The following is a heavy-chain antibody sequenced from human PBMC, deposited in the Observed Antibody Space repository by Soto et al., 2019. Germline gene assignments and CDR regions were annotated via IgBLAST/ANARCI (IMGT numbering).Heavy chain of an antibody. CDR2: IYYSGRT. CDR1: GRSISSYY. CDR3: ARGYCSSTSCYIWDNWFDP. Sequence: SDTLSLTSTVSGRSISSYYWSWIRQPPGKGLEWIGYIYYSGRTNYNPSLKSRVTISVDTSKNQFSLKLSSVTAADTAVYYCARGYCSSTSCYIWDNWFDPWGQGPLVTVS. J-gene: IGHJ5*02. V-gene: IGHV4-59*07. D-gene: IGHD2-2*02.